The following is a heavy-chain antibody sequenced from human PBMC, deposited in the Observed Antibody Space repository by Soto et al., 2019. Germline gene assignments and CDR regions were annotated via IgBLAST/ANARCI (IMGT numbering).Heavy chain of an antibody. V-gene: IGHV4-31*03. Sequence: QVQLQESGPGLVKPSQTLSLTCSVSGGSISSGGYYWSWIRQHPGKGLEWIGYIYYSGRTFYNPSLNSRVSISVDTSKNQFSLKLSSVTAADAGVYYCSRLGGDCSSTSCYLGYYYAMDVWGQGTTVTVSS. CDR2: IYYSGRT. D-gene: IGHD2-2*01. CDR3: SRLGGDCSSTSCYLGYYYAMDV. J-gene: IGHJ6*02. CDR1: GGSISSGGYY.